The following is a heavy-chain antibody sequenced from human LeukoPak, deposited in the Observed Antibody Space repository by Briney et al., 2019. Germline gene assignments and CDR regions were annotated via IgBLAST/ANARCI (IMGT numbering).Heavy chain of an antibody. CDR1: GLRFTDAW. Sequence: SGGSLRLSCVVSGLRFTDAWMNWVRQAPGKGLEWVGHIKSKGGGGTTDYGAPVKGRFTISRDNSKNTLHLQMNSLRAEDTAVYYCVREGYSNSWYRSWGQGTLVTVSS. D-gene: IGHD6-13*01. J-gene: IGHJ5*02. CDR3: VREGYSNSWYRS. CDR2: IKSKGGGGTT. V-gene: IGHV3-15*07.